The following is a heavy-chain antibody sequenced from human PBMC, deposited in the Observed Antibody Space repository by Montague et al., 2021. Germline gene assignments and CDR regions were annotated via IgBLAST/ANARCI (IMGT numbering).Heavy chain of an antibody. J-gene: IGHJ5*02. Sequence: TLSLTCSVSGGSFSTFGYSWSWIRQRPGQGREWLGNTSLRATTYYNPSLSRRLSISLDTSRNHLSLQLTSVTAADAAIYYCAIDASGSYVGWFNPRGQGALGTVSS. V-gene: IGHV4-31*03. D-gene: IGHD3-10*01. CDR1: GGSFSTFGYS. CDR2: TSLRATT. CDR3: AIDASGSYVGWFNP.